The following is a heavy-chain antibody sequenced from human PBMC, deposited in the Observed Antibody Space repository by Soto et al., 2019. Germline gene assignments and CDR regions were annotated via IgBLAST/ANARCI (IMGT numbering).Heavy chain of an antibody. V-gene: IGHV3-23*01. CDR2: ISGSGGST. D-gene: IGHD3-22*01. J-gene: IGHJ5*02. CDR3: VTADSSGYYYGWFDP. CDR1: GFTFSSYA. Sequence: LRLSCAASGFTFSSYAMSWVRQAPGKGLEWVSAISGSGGSTYYADSVKGRFTISRDNSKNTLYLQMNSLRAEDTAVYYCVTADSSGYYYGWFDPWGQGTLVTVSS.